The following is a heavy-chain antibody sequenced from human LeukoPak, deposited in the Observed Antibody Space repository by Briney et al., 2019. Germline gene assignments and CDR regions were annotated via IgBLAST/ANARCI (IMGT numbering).Heavy chain of an antibody. V-gene: IGHV3-23*01. CDR2: ISAGGGDR. J-gene: IGHJ4*02. Sequence: QPGGSVRLSCEVSGLTFSRYFMSWVRQVPGKGLEWVSGISAGGGDRWYPDSVKGRFTISRDNSKNTLFLQMNSLTVEDTAIYYCAKDAAGPEYWGQGTRVTVSS. D-gene: IGHD6-13*01. CDR1: GLTFSRYF. CDR3: AKDAAGPEY.